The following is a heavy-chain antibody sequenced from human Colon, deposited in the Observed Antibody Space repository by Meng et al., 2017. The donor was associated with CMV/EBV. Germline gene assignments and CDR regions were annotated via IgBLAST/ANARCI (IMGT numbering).Heavy chain of an antibody. V-gene: IGHV3-7*01. Sequence: GGALKISCAASGFTFSSYWMSWVRQAPGKGLEWVANLKQDGSEKYYVDSGKGRFTTSRDNTKKPLYLQMNSLRVEDTAVYYVERDPGCGWPPGDACLAGYWGQGTLVTVSS. CDR1: GFTFSSYW. CDR3: ERDPGCGWPPGDACLAGY. J-gene: IGHJ4*02. CDR2: LKQDGSEK. D-gene: IGHD6-19*01.